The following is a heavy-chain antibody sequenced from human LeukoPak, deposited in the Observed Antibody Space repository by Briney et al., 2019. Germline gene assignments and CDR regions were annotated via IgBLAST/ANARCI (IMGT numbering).Heavy chain of an antibody. CDR1: GFTFSSYW. CDR3: ARALVRYFDWLSNWFDP. CDR2: IKQDGSEK. Sequence: GGSLRLSCAASGFTFSSYWMSWVRQAPGKGLEWVTNIKQDGSEKYYVDSVKGRFTISRDNAKNSLYLQMNSLRAEDTAAYYCARALVRYFDWLSNWFDPWGQGTLVTVSS. D-gene: IGHD3-9*01. V-gene: IGHV3-7*01. J-gene: IGHJ5*02.